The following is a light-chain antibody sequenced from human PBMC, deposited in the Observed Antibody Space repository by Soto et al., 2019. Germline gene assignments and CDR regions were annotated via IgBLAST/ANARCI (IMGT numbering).Light chain of an antibody. CDR1: SSNIGAGYD. Sequence: QSVLTQPPSVSGAPGQRVTISCTWSSSNIGAGYDVHWYQQLPGTAPKLLIYGNSNRPSGVPDRFSGSKSGTSASLAITGLQAEDEADYYCQSYDSSLRGVVVGGGTKVTVL. V-gene: IGLV1-40*01. J-gene: IGLJ2*01. CDR2: GNS. CDR3: QSYDSSLRGVV.